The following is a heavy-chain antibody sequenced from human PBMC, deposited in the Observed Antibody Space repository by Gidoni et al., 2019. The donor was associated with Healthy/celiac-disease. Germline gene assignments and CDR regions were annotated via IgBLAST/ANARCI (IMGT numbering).Heavy chain of an antibody. CDR2: INPNSGGT. Sequence: QVQLVQSGAEVKKPGASVKVSCKASGYTFTGYYMHWVRQAPGQGLEWMGWINPNSGGTNYAQKFQGRVTMTRDTSISTAYMELSRLRSDDTAVYYCARGLALQWLRQYNWFDPWGQGTLVTVSS. CDR1: GYTFTGYY. V-gene: IGHV1-2*02. CDR3: ARGLALQWLRQYNWFDP. D-gene: IGHD5-12*01. J-gene: IGHJ5*02.